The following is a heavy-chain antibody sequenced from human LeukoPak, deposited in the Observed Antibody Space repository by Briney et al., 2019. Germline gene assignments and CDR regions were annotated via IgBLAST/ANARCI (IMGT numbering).Heavy chain of an antibody. D-gene: IGHD1-26*01. CDR2: IHGDGSGT. Sequence: PGGSLRLSCAASGFTFSSYWMHWVRQAPGKGLVWVSRIHGDGSGTTYADSVEGRFTISRDNAKNTLYLQMNSLRAEDTAVYYCVSGSYGYGMDVWGQGTTVTVSS. CDR1: GFTFSSYW. J-gene: IGHJ6*02. CDR3: VSGSYGYGMDV. V-gene: IGHV3-74*01.